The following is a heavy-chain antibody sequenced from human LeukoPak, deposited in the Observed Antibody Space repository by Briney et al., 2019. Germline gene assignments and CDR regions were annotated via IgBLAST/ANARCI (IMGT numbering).Heavy chain of an antibody. J-gene: IGHJ4*02. V-gene: IGHV3-74*01. Sequence: GGSLRLSCAASGFTFSRNWRHWVRQAPGKGLVWVSRINSDGSSTRYADSVKGRFTISRDNAKNTLYLQMNSLGAEDTAVYFCTRESYNDGNFDYWGQGTLVTVSS. D-gene: IGHD3-10*01. CDR1: GFTFSRNW. CDR2: INSDGSST. CDR3: TRESYNDGNFDY.